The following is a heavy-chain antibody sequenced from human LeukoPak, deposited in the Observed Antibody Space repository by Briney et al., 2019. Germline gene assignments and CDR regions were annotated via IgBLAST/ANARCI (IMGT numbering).Heavy chain of an antibody. Sequence: SVKVSCKASGGTFSSYAISWVRQAPGQGLEWMGRIIPILGIANYAQKFQGRVTITADKSTSTAYMELSSLRSEDTAVYYCARGHDFGVYTWYFDLWGRGTLVTVSS. V-gene: IGHV1-69*04. CDR1: GGTFSSYA. CDR3: ARGHDFGVYTWYFDL. CDR2: IIPILGIA. J-gene: IGHJ2*01. D-gene: IGHD3-3*01.